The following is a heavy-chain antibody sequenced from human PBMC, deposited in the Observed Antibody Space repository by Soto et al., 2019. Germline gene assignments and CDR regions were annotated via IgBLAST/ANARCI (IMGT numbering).Heavy chain of an antibody. CDR3: ARGPDYDFWSGYYWLDP. D-gene: IGHD3-3*01. CDR2: IIPIFGTA. Sequence: SGKVCCKASGGTFSSYAISWVRQAPGQGLEWMGGIIPIFGTANYAQKFQGRVTITADESTSTAYMELSSLRSEDTAVYYCARGPDYDFWSGYYWLDPWGQGTLVNVSP. CDR1: GGTFSSYA. J-gene: IGHJ5*02. V-gene: IGHV1-69*01.